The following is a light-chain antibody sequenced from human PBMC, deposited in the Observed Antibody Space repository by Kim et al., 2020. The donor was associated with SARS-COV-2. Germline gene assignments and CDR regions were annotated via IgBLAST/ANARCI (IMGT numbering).Light chain of an antibody. CDR3: KVWDSSSDHRVV. V-gene: IGLV3-21*04. Sequence: SYELTQPPSVSVAPGKTARVSCGGNRIGSKSVHWYQQKSGQAPVLVIYYDSDRPSGIPERFSGSNSGNTATLTISRVEAGDEADYYCKVWDSSSDHRVVFGGGTQLTVL. J-gene: IGLJ2*01. CDR1: RIGSKS. CDR2: YDS.